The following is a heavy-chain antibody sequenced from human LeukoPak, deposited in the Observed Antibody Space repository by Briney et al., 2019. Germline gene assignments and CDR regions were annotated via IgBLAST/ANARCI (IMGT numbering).Heavy chain of an antibody. D-gene: IGHD4-17*01. CDR3: ARDEYGDEGLVY. CDR2: IYYSGST. J-gene: IGHJ4*02. CDR1: GGSISSGGYY. V-gene: IGHV4-31*03. Sequence: PSETLSLTCTVSGGSISSGGYYWSWIRQHPGKGLEWIGYIYYSGSTYYNPSLKSRVTISVDTSKNQFSLKLSSVTAADTAVYYCARDEYGDEGLVYWGQGTLVTVSS.